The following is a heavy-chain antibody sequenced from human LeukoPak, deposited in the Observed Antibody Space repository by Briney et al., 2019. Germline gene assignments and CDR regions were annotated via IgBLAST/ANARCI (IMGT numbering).Heavy chain of an antibody. V-gene: IGHV3-15*01. CDR1: GFTFGNAW. J-gene: IGHJ5*02. D-gene: IGHD2-15*01. Sequence: GGSLRLSCAASGFTFGNAWMSWVRQAPGKGLEWVGRIKGKTDGGTTDYAAPVKGRFTISRDDSKNTLYLQMNSLKTEDTAVYYCTTDRVVVVAASNWFDPWGQGTLVTVSS. CDR2: IKGKTDGGTT. CDR3: TTDRVVVVAASNWFDP.